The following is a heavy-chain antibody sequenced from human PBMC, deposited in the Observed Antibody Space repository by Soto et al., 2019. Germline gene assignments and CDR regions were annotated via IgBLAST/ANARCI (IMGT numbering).Heavy chain of an antibody. CDR2: IYYSGST. V-gene: IGHV4-39*01. D-gene: IGHD3-9*01. J-gene: IGHJ4*02. CDR3: SISVYWLFGLSPDY. CDR1: GGSISSSSYY. Sequence: PSETLSLTCTVSGGSISSSSYYWGWIRQPPGKGLEWIGSIYYSGSTYYNPSLKSRVTISVDTSKNQFSLKLSSVTAADTAVYYCSISVYWLFGLSPDYWGQGTLVTVSS.